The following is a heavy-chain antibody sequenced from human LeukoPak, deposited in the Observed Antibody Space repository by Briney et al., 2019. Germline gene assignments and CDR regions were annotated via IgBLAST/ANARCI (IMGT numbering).Heavy chain of an antibody. V-gene: IGHV3-23*01. CDR3: AKCYDSSALMGDFDY. D-gene: IGHD3-22*01. Sequence: GGSLRLSCAASGFTFSSYAMSWVRQAPGKGLEGVSAISGSGGSTYYADSVKGRFTISRDNSKNTLYLQMNSLRAEDTAVYYCAKCYDSSALMGDFDYWGQGTLVTVSS. J-gene: IGHJ4*02. CDR1: GFTFSSYA. CDR2: ISGSGGST.